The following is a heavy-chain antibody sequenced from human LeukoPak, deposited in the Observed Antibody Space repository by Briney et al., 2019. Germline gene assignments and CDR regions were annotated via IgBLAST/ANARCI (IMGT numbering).Heavy chain of an antibody. Sequence: PSETLSLTCTVSGGSISSYYWSWIRQAPGKGLEWIGYIYYSGSTNYNPSLKSRVTISVDTSKNQFSLKLRSVTAADTAVYYCARDKGDYGDYYWFDPWGQGTLVTVSS. D-gene: IGHD4-17*01. V-gene: IGHV4-59*01. CDR1: GGSISSYY. J-gene: IGHJ5*02. CDR2: IYYSGST. CDR3: ARDKGDYGDYYWFDP.